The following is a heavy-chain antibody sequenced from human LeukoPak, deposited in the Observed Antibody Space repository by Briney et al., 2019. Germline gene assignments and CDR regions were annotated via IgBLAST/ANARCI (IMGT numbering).Heavy chain of an antibody. CDR2: IYPGDSDT. Sequence: GESLKISCKASGYSFTNYWIGWVRQMPGRGLEWMAIIYPGDSDTRYSPSFQGQVTVSADKSISTAYLQWSSLKASDTAIYYCAKGWRGGFYDPAEHWGQGTLVTVSS. D-gene: IGHD1-26*01. J-gene: IGHJ1*01. V-gene: IGHV5-51*01. CDR1: GYSFTNYW. CDR3: AKGWRGGFYDPAEH.